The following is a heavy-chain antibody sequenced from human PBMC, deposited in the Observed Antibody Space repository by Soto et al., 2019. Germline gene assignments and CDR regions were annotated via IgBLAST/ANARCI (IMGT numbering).Heavy chain of an antibody. V-gene: IGHV1-69*02. CDR1: GGTFSSYT. D-gene: IGHD5-12*01. Sequence: QVQLVQSGAEVKKPGSSVKVSCKASGGTFSSYTISWVRQAPGQGLEWMGRIIPILGIANYAQKFQGRVTSTADKSTSTAYMELSSLRSEDTAVYYCARGRYSGYDSIERTSGRYYYGMDVWGQGTTVTVSS. CDR3: ARGRYSGYDSIERTSGRYYYGMDV. J-gene: IGHJ6*02. CDR2: IIPILGIA.